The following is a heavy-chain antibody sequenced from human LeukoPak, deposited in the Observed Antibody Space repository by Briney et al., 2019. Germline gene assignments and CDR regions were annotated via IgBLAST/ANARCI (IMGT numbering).Heavy chain of an antibody. J-gene: IGHJ4*02. D-gene: IGHD5-24*01. CDR3: ARDPSRDGYKGIDY. CDR1: GFTFSSYA. CDR2: ISYDGSNK. Sequence: PGGSLRLSCAASGFTFSSYAMHWVRKAPGKGLEWVAVISYDGSNKYYADSVKGRFTISRDNSKNTLYLQMNSLRAEDTAVYYCARDPSRDGYKGIDYWGQGTLVTVSS. V-gene: IGHV3-30-3*01.